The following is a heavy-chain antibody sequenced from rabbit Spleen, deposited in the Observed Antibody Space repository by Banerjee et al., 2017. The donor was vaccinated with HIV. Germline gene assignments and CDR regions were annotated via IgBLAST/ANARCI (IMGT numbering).Heavy chain of an antibody. CDR2: INIVTGRS. CDR3: ARDLVDAIGWNFNL. CDR1: GFSFSAYY. Sequence: QSLEESGGDLVKPGASLTLTCTASGFSFSAYYMCWVRQAPGKGLEWIACINIVTGRSVYASWAKGRFTMSRTSSTTVTLQMTGLTAADTATYFCARDLVDAIGWNFNLWGPGTLVTVS. V-gene: IGHV1S40*01. D-gene: IGHD6-1*01. J-gene: IGHJ4*01.